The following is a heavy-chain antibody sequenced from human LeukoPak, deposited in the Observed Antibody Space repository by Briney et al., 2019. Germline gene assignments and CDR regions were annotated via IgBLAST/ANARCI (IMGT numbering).Heavy chain of an antibody. V-gene: IGHV1-69-2*01. CDR2: VDPEDGET. CDR3: ARGESSGPGGMDV. D-gene: IGHD6-19*01. Sequence: GASVKVSCKASGYTFTDYYMHWVQQAPGKGLEWMGRVDPEDGETIYAEKFQGRVTITADTSISTAYMELSRLRSDDTAVYYCARGESSGPGGMDVWGQGTTVTVSS. J-gene: IGHJ6*02. CDR1: GYTFTDYY.